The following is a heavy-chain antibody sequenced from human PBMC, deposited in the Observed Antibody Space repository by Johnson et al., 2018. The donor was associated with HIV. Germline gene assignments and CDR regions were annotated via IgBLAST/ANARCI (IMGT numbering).Heavy chain of an antibody. CDR2: IWYDGSNK. Sequence: QVQLVESGGGVVQPGGSLRLSCAASGFTFSSYGMHWVRQAPGKGLEWVAVIWYDGSNKYYADSVMGRFTISRDNSKNTLYLHMISLRVEDTAVYYYAKASLRGYSYVSYAFDIWGQGTMVTVSS. V-gene: IGHV3-33*06. CDR3: AKASLRGYSYVSYAFDI. CDR1: GFTFSSYG. D-gene: IGHD5-18*01. J-gene: IGHJ3*02.